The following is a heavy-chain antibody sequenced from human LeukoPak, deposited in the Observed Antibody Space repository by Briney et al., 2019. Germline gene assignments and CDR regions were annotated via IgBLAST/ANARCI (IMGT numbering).Heavy chain of an antibody. Sequence: GGSLRLSCAASGFTFSDSWMHWVRQAAGRGLVWVSRINSDGDTTSYADSVKGRFTISRDNAKNTLYLQMNSLGPEDTAVYYCAKDQGQRSSGWWVDCWGQGTLVTVSS. D-gene: IGHD6-19*01. J-gene: IGHJ4*02. CDR3: AKDQGQRSSGWWVDC. V-gene: IGHV3-74*01. CDR1: GFTFSDSW. CDR2: INSDGDTT.